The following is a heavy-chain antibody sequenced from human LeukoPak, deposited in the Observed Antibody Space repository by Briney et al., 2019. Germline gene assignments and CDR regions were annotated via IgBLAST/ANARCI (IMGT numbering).Heavy chain of an antibody. CDR1: GVTFSDYW. CDR2: INSDESRR. Sequence: GGSLRLSCAASGVTFSDYWMHWVRQAPGKGLVWVSRINSDESRRIYADSVKGRFTISRDNAKKSLYLQTNSPRDDDTALYYCARGVGAFDYWGQGSLVTVSS. D-gene: IGHD1-26*01. CDR3: ARGVGAFDY. J-gene: IGHJ4*02. V-gene: IGHV3-74*01.